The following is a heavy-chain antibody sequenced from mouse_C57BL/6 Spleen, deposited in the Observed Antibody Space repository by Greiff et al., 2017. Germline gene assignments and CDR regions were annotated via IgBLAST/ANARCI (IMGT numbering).Heavy chain of an antibody. CDR1: GYTFTSYW. J-gene: IGHJ2*01. V-gene: IGHV1-52*01. D-gene: IGHD3-2*02. CDR2: IDPSDSET. Sequence: QVQLQQPGAELVRPGSSVKLPCKASGYTFTSYWMHWVKQRPIQGLEWIGNIDPSDSETHYNQKFKDKATLTVDKSSSTAYMQLSSLTSEDSAVYYCARGGRSSAFDYWGQGTTLTVSS. CDR3: ARGGRSSAFDY.